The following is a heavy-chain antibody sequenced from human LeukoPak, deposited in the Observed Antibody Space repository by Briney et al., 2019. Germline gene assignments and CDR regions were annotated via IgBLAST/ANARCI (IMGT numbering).Heavy chain of an antibody. V-gene: IGHV1-69*13. Sequence: SVKVSCKASGGTFSSYAISWVRQAPGQWLELMGGSIPIFGTANYAQKFQGRVTITADESTSTAYMELSSLRSEDTAVYYCARGPRPYDFWSGYYSHYYYYGMDVWGQGTTVTVSS. CDR2: SIPIFGTA. J-gene: IGHJ6*02. CDR3: ARGPRPYDFWSGYYSHYYYYGMDV. CDR1: GGTFSSYA. D-gene: IGHD3-3*01.